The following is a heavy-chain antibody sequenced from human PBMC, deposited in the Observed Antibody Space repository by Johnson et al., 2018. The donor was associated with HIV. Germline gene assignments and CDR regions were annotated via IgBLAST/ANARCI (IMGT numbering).Heavy chain of an antibody. D-gene: IGHD4-17*01. CDR2: ISYDGSNK. CDR3: ARERAVTTKGYDEDAFDI. CDR1: GFTFSSYA. Sequence: QVQLVESGGGVVQPGRSLRLSCAASGFTFSSYAMHWVRQAPGKGLEWVAVISYDGSNKYYADSVKGRLTISRDNSKNTLYLHMSSLRAEDTALYYCARERAVTTKGYDEDAFDIWGQGTMVTVSS. J-gene: IGHJ3*02. V-gene: IGHV3-30-3*01.